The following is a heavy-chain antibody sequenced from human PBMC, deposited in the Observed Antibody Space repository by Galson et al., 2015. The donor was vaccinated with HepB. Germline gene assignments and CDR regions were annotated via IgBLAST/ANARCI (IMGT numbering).Heavy chain of an antibody. CDR2: IYWNDDK. CDR3: AHRLNRNYYDSSGPSNWFDP. D-gene: IGHD3-22*01. Sequence: PALVKPTPTLTLTCTFSGFSLSTSGVGVGWIRQPPGKALEWLALIYWNDDKRYSPSLKSRLTITKDTSKNQVVLTMTNMDPVDTATYYCAHRLNRNYYDSSGPSNWFDPWGQGTLVTVSS. V-gene: IGHV2-5*01. CDR1: GFSLSTSGVG. J-gene: IGHJ5*02.